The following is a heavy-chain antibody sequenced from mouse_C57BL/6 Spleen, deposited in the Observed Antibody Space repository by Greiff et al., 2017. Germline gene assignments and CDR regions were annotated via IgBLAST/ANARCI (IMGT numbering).Heavy chain of an antibody. J-gene: IGHJ3*01. CDR1: GYAFSSSW. D-gene: IGHD2-1*01. Sequence: QVQLQQSGPELVKPGASVKISCKASGYAFSSSWMNWVKQRPGKGLEWIGRIYPGDGDTNYNGKFKGKATLTADKSSSTAYMQLSSLTSEDSAVXFCARGHYGNGDWFAYWGQGTLVTVSA. CDR3: ARGHYGNGDWFAY. CDR2: IYPGDGDT. V-gene: IGHV1-82*01.